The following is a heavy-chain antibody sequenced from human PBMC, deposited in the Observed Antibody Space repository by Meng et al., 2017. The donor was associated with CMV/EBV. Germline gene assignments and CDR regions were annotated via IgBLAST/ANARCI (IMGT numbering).Heavy chain of an antibody. CDR3: AKDLGGRYFDY. J-gene: IGHJ4*02. V-gene: IGHV3-33*06. CDR1: GFTFSSYG. D-gene: IGHD3-10*01. CDR2: IWYDGSNK. Sequence: SCAASGFTFSSYGMHWVRQAPGKGLEWVAVIWYDGSNKYYADSVKGRFIISRDNSKNTLYLQMNSLRAEDTAVYYCAKDLGGRYFDYWGQGTLVTVSS.